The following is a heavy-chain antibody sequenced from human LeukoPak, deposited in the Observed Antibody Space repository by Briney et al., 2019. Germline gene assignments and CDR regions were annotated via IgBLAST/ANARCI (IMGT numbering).Heavy chain of an antibody. J-gene: IGHJ4*02. CDR1: GFTFSNYA. CDR3: AKGSRSGGSYYFDY. D-gene: IGHD2-15*01. V-gene: IGHV3-23*01. Sequence: GGSLRLSCAASGFTFSNYAVGWVSQAPGKGLEWVSTFTGSGGSAYYADSVKGRFTISRDNSKNTLYLQMNSLRAEDTAVYYCAKGSRSGGSYYFDYWGQGTLVTVSS. CDR2: FTGSGGSA.